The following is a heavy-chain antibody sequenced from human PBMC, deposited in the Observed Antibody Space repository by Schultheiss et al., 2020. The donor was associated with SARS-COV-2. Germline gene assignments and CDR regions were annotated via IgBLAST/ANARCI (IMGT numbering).Heavy chain of an antibody. Sequence: SQTLSLTCTVSGGSISSYYWGWIRQPPGKGLEWIGYIYYSGSTNYNPSLKSRVTISVDTSKNQFSLKLSSVTAADTAVYYCARLNSSVARAGNGAFDIWGQGTMVTVSS. D-gene: IGHD6-19*01. CDR2: IYYSGST. CDR1: GGSISSYY. V-gene: IGHV4-59*08. J-gene: IGHJ3*02. CDR3: ARLNSSVARAGNGAFDI.